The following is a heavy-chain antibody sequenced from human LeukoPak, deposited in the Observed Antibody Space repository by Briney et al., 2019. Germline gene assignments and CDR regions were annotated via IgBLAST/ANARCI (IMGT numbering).Heavy chain of an antibody. J-gene: IGHJ4*02. CDR2: IYYSGST. D-gene: IGHD6-13*01. Sequence: SETLSLTCTVPGGSISSSSYYWGWIRQPPGKGLEWIGSIYYSGSTYYNPSLESRVTISVDTSKNQFSLKLSSVTAADTAVYYCARVHGSSWYYFDYWGQGTLVTVSS. CDR3: ARVHGSSWYYFDY. CDR1: GGSISSSSYY. V-gene: IGHV4-39*07.